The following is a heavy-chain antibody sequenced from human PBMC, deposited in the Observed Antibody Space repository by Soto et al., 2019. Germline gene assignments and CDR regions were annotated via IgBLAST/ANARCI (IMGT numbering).Heavy chain of an antibody. J-gene: IGHJ6*02. CDR2: MYNTGST. D-gene: IGHD2-21*02. V-gene: IGHV4-59*01. Sequence: SETLSLTCTVSGGSISGYYWSWIRQPPGKGLEWIGYMYNTGSTVYNPSFKSRVTTSVDTSKNQFSLKLNSVTAADTAVYYCARDLWGYCGTDCYPLDVWAQGTTVTVSS. CDR1: GGSISGYY. CDR3: ARDLWGYCGTDCYPLDV.